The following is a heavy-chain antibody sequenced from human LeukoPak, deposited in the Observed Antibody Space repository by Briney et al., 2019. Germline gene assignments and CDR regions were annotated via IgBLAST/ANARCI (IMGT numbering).Heavy chain of an antibody. D-gene: IGHD2-21*01. CDR2: ISTYNGNT. V-gene: IGHV1-18*01. Sequence: RASVKVSCKASGGTFSSYAISWVRQAPGQGLEWMGWISTYNGNTNYAQKLQGRVTMTTDTSTSTAYMELRSLRSDDTAVYYCARGSGYCGGDCYGYWGQGTLVTVSS. CDR1: GGTFSSYA. CDR3: ARGSGYCGGDCYGY. J-gene: IGHJ4*02.